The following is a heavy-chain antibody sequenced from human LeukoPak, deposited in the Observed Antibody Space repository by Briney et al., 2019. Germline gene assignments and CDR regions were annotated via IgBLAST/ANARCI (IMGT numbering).Heavy chain of an antibody. CDR1: GFTFSSYR. V-gene: IGHV3-7*03. CDR3: AREIYFDWLLID. J-gene: IGHJ4*02. D-gene: IGHD3-9*01. CDR2: IKQDGNEK. Sequence: GGSLRLSCVGSGFTFSSYRMNWVRQAPGKGPEWVANIKQDGNEKYYVDSVKGRFTISRDNAKNSLYLQMNSLGAEDTAVYYCAREIYFDWLLIDWGQGTLVAVSS.